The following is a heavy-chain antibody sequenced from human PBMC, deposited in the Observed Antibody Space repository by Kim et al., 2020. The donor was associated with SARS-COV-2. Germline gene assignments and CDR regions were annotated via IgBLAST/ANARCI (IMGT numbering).Heavy chain of an antibody. J-gene: IGHJ6*02. V-gene: IGHV1-69*13. CDR2: IIPIFGTA. Sequence: SVKVSCKASGGTFSSYAISWVRQAPGQGLEWMGGIIPIFGTANYAQKFQGRVTITADESTSTAYMELSSLRSEDTAVYYCARGAAAGPIYYYYYYGMDVWGQGTTVTVSS. CDR1: GGTFSSYA. CDR3: ARGAAAGPIYYYYYYGMDV. D-gene: IGHD6-13*01.